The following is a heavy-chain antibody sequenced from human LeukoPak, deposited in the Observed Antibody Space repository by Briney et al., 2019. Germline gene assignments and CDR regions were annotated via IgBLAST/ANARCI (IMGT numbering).Heavy chain of an antibody. V-gene: IGHV4-4*02. J-gene: IGHJ4*02. CDR2: VHLDGRT. CDR1: GCSVTSTNW. CDR3: AREGGFYRPLDY. Sequence: PSETLSLTCDVSGCSVTSTNWWTWVRPPPRKGLEWIGEVHLDGRTNYNPSLKSRLIMSVDLPENHISLKLTSVTAADTAVYYCAREGGFYRPLDYSGQGTLVTVSS. D-gene: IGHD3-3*01.